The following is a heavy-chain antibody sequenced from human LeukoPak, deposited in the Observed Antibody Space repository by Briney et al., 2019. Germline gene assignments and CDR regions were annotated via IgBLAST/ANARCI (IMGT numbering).Heavy chain of an antibody. CDR2: ISSSGSTI. V-gene: IGHV3-11*01. D-gene: IGHD4-17*01. J-gene: IGHJ6*02. CDR3: ARGNRRPYGDYSYYYYYYGMDV. CDR1: GFTFSDYY. Sequence: GGSLRLSCAASGFTFSDYYMSWIRQAPGKGLEWVSYISSSGSTIYYADSVKGRFTISRDNAKNSLYLQMNSLRAEDTAVYYCARGNRRPYGDYSYYYYYYGMDVWGQGTTVTVSS.